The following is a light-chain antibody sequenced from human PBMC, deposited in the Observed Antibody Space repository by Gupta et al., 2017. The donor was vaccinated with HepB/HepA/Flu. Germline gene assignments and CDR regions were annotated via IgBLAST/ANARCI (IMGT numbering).Light chain of an antibody. Sequence: QSVLTQPPSVSGAPGQTVTISCTGSSSNIGAGYDVHWYQQLPGFAPNLLIYSNDNRRSGVPDRFSGSKSATSASLAIAGLQAEEEADYYCQSYERSLSGSWVFGGGTKLTVL. CDR3: QSYERSLSGSWV. J-gene: IGLJ2*01. CDR1: SSNIGAGYD. V-gene: IGLV1-40*01. CDR2: SND.